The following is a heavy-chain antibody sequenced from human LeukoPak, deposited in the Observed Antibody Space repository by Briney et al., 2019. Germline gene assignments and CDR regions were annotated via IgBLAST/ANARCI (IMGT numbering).Heavy chain of an antibody. Sequence: GRSLRLSCAASGFTFSSYGMHWVRQAPGKGLEWVAVISYDGSNKYYADSVKGRFTISRDNSKNTLYLQMNSLRAEDTAVYYCAKGYSGYELDYCGQGTLVTASP. CDR3: AKGYSGYELDY. CDR2: ISYDGSNK. CDR1: GFTFSSYG. J-gene: IGHJ4*02. D-gene: IGHD5-12*01. V-gene: IGHV3-30*18.